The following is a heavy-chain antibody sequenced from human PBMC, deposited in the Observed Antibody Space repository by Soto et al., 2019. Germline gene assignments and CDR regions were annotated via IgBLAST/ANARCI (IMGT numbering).Heavy chain of an antibody. CDR2: ISASGGNI. D-gene: IGHD3-16*01. CDR3: AKVAGGLGYFDL. V-gene: IGHV3-23*01. Sequence: EVQLLESGGGLARPGGSLRLSCVASGFIFSDYAMTWIRQAPGKGLEWVATISASGGNIEYTDSLKGRFTISRDNSKKTVYPQINGLTADDTAVHYCAKVAGGLGYFDLWGRGTLVTVSS. CDR1: GFIFSDYA. J-gene: IGHJ2*01.